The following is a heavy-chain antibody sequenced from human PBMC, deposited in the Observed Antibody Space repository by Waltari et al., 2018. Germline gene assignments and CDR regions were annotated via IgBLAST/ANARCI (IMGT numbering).Heavy chain of an antibody. V-gene: IGHV3-74*01. Sequence: EEHLVESWGGLVQPGDSLRLSCAASGLPSINPCMHRFRQAPAKGLVWVSRSNGDGSTSNYADSVKGRFTISRDNTKKTLYLQMKRLRVEDTAVYYCARLAPKTYRSPVPGRDYYYGLDVWGQGTTVTVSS. CDR1: GLPSINPC. CDR2: SNGDGSTS. D-gene: IGHD6-13*01. CDR3: ARLAPKTYRSPVPGRDYYYGLDV. J-gene: IGHJ6*02.